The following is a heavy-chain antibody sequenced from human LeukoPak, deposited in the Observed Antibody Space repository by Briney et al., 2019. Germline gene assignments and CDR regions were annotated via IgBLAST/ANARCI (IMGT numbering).Heavy chain of an antibody. V-gene: IGHV3-23*01. CDR1: GFTFSSYA. J-gene: IGHJ4*02. D-gene: IGHD2-15*01. Sequence: PGGSLRLSCAASGFTFSSYAMSWVRQAPGKGLEWVSAISGSGGSTYYADSVKGRFTISRDNSKNTLYLQMNSLRAEDTAVYYCAKDKILVVEEEYYFDYWGQGTLATVSS. CDR2: ISGSGGST. CDR3: AKDKILVVEEEYYFDY.